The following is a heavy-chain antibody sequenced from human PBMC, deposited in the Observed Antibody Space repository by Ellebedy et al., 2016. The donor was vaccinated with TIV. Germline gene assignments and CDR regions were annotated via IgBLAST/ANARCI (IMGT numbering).Heavy chain of an antibody. CDR2: INSGNDNI. CDR1: GYILLRYA. V-gene: IGHV1-3*01. D-gene: IGHD2-15*01. Sequence: AASVKVSCKASGYILLRYAMHWVRQAPGQSPEWMGWINSGNDNIKVSQKFQDRLTIARDTSASTVYMELSSLKSEDTAVYYCARGRVVEGVMDVWGQGTTVIVS. CDR3: ARGRVVEGVMDV. J-gene: IGHJ6*02.